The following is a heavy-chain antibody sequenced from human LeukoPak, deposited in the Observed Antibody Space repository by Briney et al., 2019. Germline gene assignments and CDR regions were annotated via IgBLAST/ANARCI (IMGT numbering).Heavy chain of an antibody. D-gene: IGHD2/OR15-2a*01. V-gene: IGHV4-4*02. CDR3: ARSGFYASNAFDI. Sequence: PSETLSLTCAVSGGSISSSNWWSWVRQPPGEGPEWIGEIYHSGSTNYNPSLKSRVTISVDKSKNQFSLKLSSVTAADTAVYYCARSGFYASNAFDIWGQGTMATVSS. CDR1: GGSISSSNW. CDR2: IYHSGST. J-gene: IGHJ3*02.